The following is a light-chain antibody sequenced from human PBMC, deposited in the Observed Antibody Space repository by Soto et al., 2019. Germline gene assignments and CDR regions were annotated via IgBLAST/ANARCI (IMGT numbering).Light chain of an antibody. V-gene: IGKV1-5*03. Sequence: DIQMTQSPSTLSASVGDRVTITCRASQSISTWLAWYQQKPGKAPKLLIYKASSLEGGVPSRFSGSGSGTEFNIAVNSLRPDDFATYYCHQYNTYPLTFGGGTTVEIK. CDR1: QSISTW. CDR2: KAS. J-gene: IGKJ4*01. CDR3: HQYNTYPLT.